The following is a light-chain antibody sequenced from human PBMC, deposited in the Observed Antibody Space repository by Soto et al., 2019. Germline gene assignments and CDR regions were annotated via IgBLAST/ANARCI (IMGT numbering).Light chain of an antibody. J-gene: IGKJ5*01. Sequence: DIQMTQSPSTLSASVGDRVSITCRASQNIDKWLAWYQQKPQKAPKLLIFDASTLESGVPSRFSGSGSGTDFTLTISSLQPEDFATYYCQQANSFPITFGQGTRLEIK. V-gene: IGKV1-5*01. CDR3: QQANSFPIT. CDR2: DAS. CDR1: QNIDKW.